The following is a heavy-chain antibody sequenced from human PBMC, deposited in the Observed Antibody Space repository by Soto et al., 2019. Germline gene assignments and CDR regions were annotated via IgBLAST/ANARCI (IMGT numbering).Heavy chain of an antibody. D-gene: IGHD2-21*02. CDR1: GYTLTELS. CDR3: ARHLGHCGGDCYSVYVDY. V-gene: IGHV1-24*01. CDR2: FDPEIGET. Sequence: ASVKVSCKVSGYTLTELSMHWLRQAPGKGLEWMGTFDPEIGETVYAQKFRGRVTMTEDTSTDTAYMELSSLRSEDTAVYYCARHLGHCGGDCYSVYVDYWGQRTQVTVS. J-gene: IGHJ4*02.